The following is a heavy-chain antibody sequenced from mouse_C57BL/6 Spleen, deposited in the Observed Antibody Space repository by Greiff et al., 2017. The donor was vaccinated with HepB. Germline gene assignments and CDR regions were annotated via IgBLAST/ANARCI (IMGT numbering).Heavy chain of an antibody. V-gene: IGHV1-82*01. Sequence: QVQLKQSGPELVKPGASVKISCKASGYAFSSSWMNWVKQRPGKGLEWIGRIYPGDGDTNYNGKFKGKATLTADKSSSTAYMQLSSLTSEDSAVYFCARENYYGSREDYAMDYWGQGTSVTVSS. D-gene: IGHD1-1*01. CDR3: ARENYYGSREDYAMDY. CDR2: IYPGDGDT. J-gene: IGHJ4*01. CDR1: GYAFSSSW.